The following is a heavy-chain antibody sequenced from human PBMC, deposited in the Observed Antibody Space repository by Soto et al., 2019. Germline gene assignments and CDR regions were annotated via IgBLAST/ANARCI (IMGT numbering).Heavy chain of an antibody. CDR3: TRVGVGYSLGSGFTP. D-gene: IGHD5-18*01. J-gene: IGHJ5*02. CDR1: GVTLTGYA. V-gene: IGHV3-30-3*01. CDR2: VSHDGTER. Sequence: QVHLMESGGAVVQPGGSLRLSCLASGVTLTGYAMHWVRHAPGKGLEWVASVSHDGTERYAASVRGRFTISRDISKSTVFLQMGSLSGEETAVYYCTRVGVGYSLGSGFTPWGQGTLVTVSS.